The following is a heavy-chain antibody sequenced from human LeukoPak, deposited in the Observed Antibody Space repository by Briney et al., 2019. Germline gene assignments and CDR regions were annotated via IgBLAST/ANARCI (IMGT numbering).Heavy chain of an antibody. CDR2: ISPTGSTT. Sequence: GGSLRLSCTASGFSFSGHWMHWARQLPGKGLVWVSRISPTGSTTSYADSVKGRFTVSRDNAKNTLYLQVNNLRAEDTAVYYCAKDRGFGELFNDYWGQGTLVTVSS. CDR3: AKDRGFGELFNDY. D-gene: IGHD3-10*01. CDR1: GFSFSGHW. V-gene: IGHV3-74*01. J-gene: IGHJ4*02.